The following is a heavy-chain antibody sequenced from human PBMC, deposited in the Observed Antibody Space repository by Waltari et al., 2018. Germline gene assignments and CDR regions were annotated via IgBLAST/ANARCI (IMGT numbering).Heavy chain of an antibody. Sequence: TFTSYDINWVRQATGQGLEWMGWMNPNSGNTGYAQKFQGRVTMTRNTSISTAYMELSSLRSEDTAVYYCARGFSGYGGSDAFDIWGQGTMVTVSS. D-gene: IGHD5-12*01. CDR2: MNPNSGNT. CDR3: ARGFSGYGGSDAFDI. V-gene: IGHV1-8*01. CDR1: TFTSYD. J-gene: IGHJ3*02.